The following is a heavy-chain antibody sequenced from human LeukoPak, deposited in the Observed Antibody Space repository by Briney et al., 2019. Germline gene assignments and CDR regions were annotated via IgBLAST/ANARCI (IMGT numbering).Heavy chain of an antibody. D-gene: IGHD6-13*01. CDR3: AREFGQLVLGWFDP. CDR2: ISGSGDST. J-gene: IGHJ5*02. V-gene: IGHV3-23*01. CDR1: GFTFTSYA. Sequence: GGSLRLSCAASGFTFTSYAMSWVRQAPGKGLEWVSTISGSGDSTYYADSVKGRFTISRDNAKNSLYLQMNSLRAEDTAVYYCAREFGQLVLGWFDPWGQGTLVTVSS.